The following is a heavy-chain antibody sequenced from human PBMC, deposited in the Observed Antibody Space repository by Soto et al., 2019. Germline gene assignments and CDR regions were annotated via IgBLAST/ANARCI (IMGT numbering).Heavy chain of an antibody. CDR3: ARGYYGSGSYYGMDV. CDR2: MNPNSGNT. V-gene: IGHV1-8*01. J-gene: IGHJ6*02. D-gene: IGHD3-10*01. CDR1: GYTFTSYD. Sequence: ASVKVSCKASGYTFTSYDINWVRQATGQGLEWMGWMNPNSGNTSYAQKFQGRVTMTRNTSISTAYMELSSLRSEDTAVYYCARGYYGSGSYYGMDVWGQGTTVTVSS.